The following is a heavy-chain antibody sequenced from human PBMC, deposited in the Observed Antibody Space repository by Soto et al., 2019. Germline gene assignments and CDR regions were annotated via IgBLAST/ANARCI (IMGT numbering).Heavy chain of an antibody. J-gene: IGHJ4*02. CDR2: VLSNGAGT. Sequence: GGSLRLSCSASGFTFSDYAVHWVRQAPGKGLEFVSSVLSNGAGTYYADSVKGRFTISRDNSKSILYLQMSSLRPEDTAIYYCARPRWYNNRWSALGYWGQGTLVTVSS. CDR3: ARPRWYNNRWSALGY. D-gene: IGHD6-13*01. V-gene: IGHV3-64D*08. CDR1: GFTFSDYA.